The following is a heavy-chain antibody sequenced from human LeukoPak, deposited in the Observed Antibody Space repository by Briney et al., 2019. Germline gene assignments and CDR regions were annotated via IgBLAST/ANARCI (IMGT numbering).Heavy chain of an antibody. D-gene: IGHD6-13*01. V-gene: IGHV4-34*01. CDR1: GGSFSGYY. J-gene: IGHJ4*02. CDR2: INHSGST. Sequence: SETLSPTCAVYGGSFSGYYWSWIRQPPGKGLEWIGEINHSGSTNYNPSLKSRVTISVDTSKNQFSLKLSSVTAADTAVYYCARGGQYSSSWYDYWGQGTLVTVSS. CDR3: ARGGQYSSSWYDY.